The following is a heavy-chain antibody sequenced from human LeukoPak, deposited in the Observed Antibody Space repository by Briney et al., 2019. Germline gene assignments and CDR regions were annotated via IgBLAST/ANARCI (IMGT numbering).Heavy chain of an antibody. CDR1: GFTFSSYS. V-gene: IGHV3-48*01. CDR2: ISSSSSTI. J-gene: IGHJ4*02. D-gene: IGHD3-16*01. Sequence: TGGSLRLSCAASGFTFSSYSMNWVRQAPGKGLEWVSHISSSSSTIYYADSVKGRFTISRDNAKNSLFLQMNSLRAEDTAVYYCARETTDPYHGRGGSFDYWGQGTLVTVSS. CDR3: ARETTDPYHGRGGSFDY.